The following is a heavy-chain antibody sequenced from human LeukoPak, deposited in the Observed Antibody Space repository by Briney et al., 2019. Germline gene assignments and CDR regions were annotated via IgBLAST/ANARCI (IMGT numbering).Heavy chain of an antibody. V-gene: IGHV4-39*07. CDR3: AREVNWPPGGVDYYDSSGIYGMDV. CDR2: IYHSGST. J-gene: IGHJ6*02. CDR1: GGSINSSSYY. D-gene: IGHD3-22*01. Sequence: SETLSLTCTVSGGSINSSSYYWGWIRQPPGKGLEWIGSIYHSGSTYYNPSLKSRVTISVDTSKNQFSLKLSSVTAADTAVYYCAREVNWPPGGVDYYDSSGIYGMDVWGQGTTVTVSS.